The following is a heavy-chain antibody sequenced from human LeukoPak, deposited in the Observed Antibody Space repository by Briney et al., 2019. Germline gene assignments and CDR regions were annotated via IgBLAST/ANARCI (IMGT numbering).Heavy chain of an antibody. CDR1: GFTFSSYA. CDR3: AKYPLYGSGRIYAFDI. D-gene: IGHD3-10*01. J-gene: IGHJ3*02. Sequence: PGGSLRLSCAASGFTFSSYAMSWVRQAPGKGLEWVSAISGSGGSTYYADSVKGRFTISRDNSKNTLYLQMNSLRAEDTAVYYCAKYPLYGSGRIYAFDIWGQGTMVTVSS. CDR2: ISGSGGST. V-gene: IGHV3-23*01.